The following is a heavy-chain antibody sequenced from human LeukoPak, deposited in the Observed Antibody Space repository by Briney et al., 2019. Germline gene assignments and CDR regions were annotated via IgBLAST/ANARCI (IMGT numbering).Heavy chain of an antibody. CDR3: ARGGYGSGTYYNY. D-gene: IGHD3-10*01. Sequence: SETLSLTCAVYGGSFSDYYWSWIRQPPGKGLEWTGEINHSGSTYYNPSLKSRVTISIDTSKKQFSLKLNSVTAADTAVYCCARGGYGSGTYYNYWGQGTLVTVSS. V-gene: IGHV4-34*01. CDR1: GGSFSDYY. J-gene: IGHJ4*02. CDR2: INHSGST.